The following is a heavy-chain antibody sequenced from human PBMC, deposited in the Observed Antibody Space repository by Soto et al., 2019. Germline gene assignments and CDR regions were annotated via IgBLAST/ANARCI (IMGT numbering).Heavy chain of an antibody. Sequence: EVQLVETGGDLIQPGGSLRLSCAASGFTVSSDSMTWVRQAPGKGLAWISIIYSDNNTDYADSMKGRFSISRDTSKNILYLQMNSRRAEETAEYYCARHYSAMGVWGQGTTVTVSS. J-gene: IGHJ6*02. V-gene: IGHV3-53*02. CDR3: ARHYSAMGV. CDR1: GFTVSSDS. CDR2: IYSDNNT.